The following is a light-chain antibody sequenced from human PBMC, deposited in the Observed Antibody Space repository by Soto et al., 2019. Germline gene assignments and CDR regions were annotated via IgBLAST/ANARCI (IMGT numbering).Light chain of an antibody. CDR2: GAS. V-gene: IGKV3-20*01. J-gene: IGKJ4*01. Sequence: DIELTQSPGTLSLSPGKRVTLSCRASQSVRSNYLAWYQHKPGQAPRLLIYGASTRAPGFPDRFSGSGSGTDFTLTISRLEPEDFAVYYCQLYGSSPRTFGGGTKLEI. CDR1: QSVRSNY. CDR3: QLYGSSPRT.